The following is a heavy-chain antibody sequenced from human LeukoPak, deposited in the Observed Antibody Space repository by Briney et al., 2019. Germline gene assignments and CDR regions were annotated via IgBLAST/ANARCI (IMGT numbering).Heavy chain of an antibody. D-gene: IGHD1-26*01. CDR1: DGSISTNY. CDR2: IYASGST. J-gene: IGHJ5*02. Sequence: SETLSLTCTVADGSISTNYWSWIRQPAGKGLEWIGRIYASGSTNYKPSLKSRVTMSVDTSKNQFSLKLSSVTAADTAVYYCARETHSGRYSLDNWFDPWGQGTLVTASP. CDR3: ARETHSGRYSLDNWFDP. V-gene: IGHV4-4*07.